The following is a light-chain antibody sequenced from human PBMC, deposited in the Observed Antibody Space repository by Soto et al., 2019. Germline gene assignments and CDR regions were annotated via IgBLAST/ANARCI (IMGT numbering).Light chain of an antibody. CDR2: EVS. CDR3: SSYASITTVV. Sequence: QTVVTQPASVSGSPGQSITISCTGTSSDVGGYNYVSWYQQHPGKAPKLMIYEVSNRPSGVSNRFSGSKSGNTASLTISGLQAEDEADYYCSSYASITTVVFGGGTKVTVL. CDR1: SSDVGGYNY. J-gene: IGLJ2*01. V-gene: IGLV2-14*01.